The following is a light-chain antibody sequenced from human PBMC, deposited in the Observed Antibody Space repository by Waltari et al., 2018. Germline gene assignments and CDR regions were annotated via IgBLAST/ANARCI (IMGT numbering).Light chain of an antibody. CDR2: GAS. CDR1: QSVSRA. Sequence: EIVLTQSPGTLSLSPGERATLHCMASQSVSRALAWYQQNPGQAPRLLIYGASNRATGIPDRFSGSGSGTDFSLIISRLEPEDFAVYYCQHYVSLPVTFGQGTKVEIK. CDR3: QHYVSLPVT. J-gene: IGKJ1*01. V-gene: IGKV3-20*01.